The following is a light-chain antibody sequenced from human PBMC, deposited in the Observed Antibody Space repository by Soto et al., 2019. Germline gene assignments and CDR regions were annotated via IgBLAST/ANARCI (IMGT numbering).Light chain of an antibody. CDR3: QQYNYWPS. CDR1: ESVNSN. CDR2: RAS. Sequence: EIVMTQSPDTLSVSPGERVTLSCRASESVNSNLAWYQQKPGQAPRLLIYRASTRATGITARFSGSGSGTEYTLPINSLQSEDFAVYYCQQYNYWPSFGQGTKVDIK. V-gene: IGKV3-15*01. J-gene: IGKJ1*01.